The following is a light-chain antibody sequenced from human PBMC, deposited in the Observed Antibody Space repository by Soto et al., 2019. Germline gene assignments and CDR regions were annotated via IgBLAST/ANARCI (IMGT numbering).Light chain of an antibody. CDR1: QTISIW. CDR3: QHYNSYSEA. CDR2: KAS. Sequence: IQMNLSPSALSGTVGDRVTITCRASQTISIWLAWYQQKPGKAPKLLIYKASTLKSGVPSRFSGSGSGTEFTLTISSLQPDDFATYYCQHYNSYSEAFGQRTNVDIK. J-gene: IGKJ1*01. V-gene: IGKV1-5*03.